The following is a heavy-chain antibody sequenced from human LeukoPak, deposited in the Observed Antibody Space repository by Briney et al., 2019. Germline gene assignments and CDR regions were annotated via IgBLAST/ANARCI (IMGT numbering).Heavy chain of an antibody. V-gene: IGHV3-23*01. CDR2: ISGSGGST. CDR3: AKHRVTTVGSYFYYGVDV. J-gene: IGHJ6*02. Sequence: GGSLRLSCAASGFTFSSYAMSWVRQAPGKGLEWVSAISGSGGSTYYADSVKGRFTISRDNSKNTLYLQMNSLRAEDTAVYYCAKHRVTTVGSYFYYGVDVWGQGTTVTVSS. D-gene: IGHD1/OR15-1a*01. CDR1: GFTFSSYA.